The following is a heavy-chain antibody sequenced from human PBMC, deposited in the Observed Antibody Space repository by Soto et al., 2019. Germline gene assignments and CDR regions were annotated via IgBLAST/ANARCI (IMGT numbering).Heavy chain of an antibody. D-gene: IGHD2-15*01. V-gene: IGHV1-69*12. J-gene: IGHJ6*02. Sequence: QVQVVQSGAEVKKPGSSVTVSCKASGGTFGNSAISWVRQAPGQGLEWMGGIIPIFSTPDYAQKFQGRVTITADESTTTAYMELTSLKSEDTAVYYCARDKDRQQLGGNYYYGIDVWGQGTTVTVSS. CDR2: IIPIFSTP. CDR1: GGTFGNSA. CDR3: ARDKDRQQLGGNYYYGIDV.